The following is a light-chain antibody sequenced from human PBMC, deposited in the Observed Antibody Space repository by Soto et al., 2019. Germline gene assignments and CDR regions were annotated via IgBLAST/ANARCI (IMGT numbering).Light chain of an antibody. Sequence: EIELTQSPATLSLSAGERVTLSCRSSQSVDTMVAWYQQQVGRTPRLLIYETSSRATGVPARFSGSGSGTDFTLPISRLEPEDFAIYFCQVRSDWPPFKYTFGQGTKLEVK. J-gene: IGKJ2*01. CDR1: QSVDTM. V-gene: IGKV3-11*01. CDR3: QVRSDWPPFKYT. CDR2: ETS.